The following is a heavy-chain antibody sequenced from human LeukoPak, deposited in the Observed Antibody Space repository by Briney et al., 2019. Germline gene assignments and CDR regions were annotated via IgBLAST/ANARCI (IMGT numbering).Heavy chain of an antibody. CDR3: GRDWGGAGLYGMDV. D-gene: IGHD6-13*01. Sequence: PSETLSLTCTVSGGSISSDDYYWSWIRQHPGQGLEWIGYIFYSGTAYYNPSLKSRVTISVDTSENQFSLKLSSVTAADTAVYYCGRDWGGAGLYGMDVWGQGTTVTVSS. CDR2: IFYSGTA. J-gene: IGHJ6*02. V-gene: IGHV4-31*03. CDR1: GGSISSDDYY.